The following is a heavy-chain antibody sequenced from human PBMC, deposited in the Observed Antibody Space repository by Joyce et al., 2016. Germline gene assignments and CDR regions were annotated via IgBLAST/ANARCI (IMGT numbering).Heavy chain of an antibody. J-gene: IGHJ3*02. Sequence: EVQLVQSGAEVKKPGESLKISCKGSGYRFTSYWIGWVRQMPGKGLEWMGILYPCDSDTRYSPSFQGQVTISADKSISTAYLQWSSLKASDTAMYYCARRGGDGSSGRLWAFDIWGQGAMVTLSP. CDR1: GYRFTSYW. D-gene: IGHD5-18*01. CDR3: ARRGGDGSSGRLWAFDI. CDR2: LYPCDSDT. V-gene: IGHV5-51*01.